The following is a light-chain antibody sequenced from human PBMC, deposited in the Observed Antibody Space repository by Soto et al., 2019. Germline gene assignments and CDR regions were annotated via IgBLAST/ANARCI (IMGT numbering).Light chain of an antibody. J-gene: IGKJ3*01. CDR3: QQYDNLPFT. CDR1: QDISTF. V-gene: IGKV1-33*01. CDR2: DAS. Sequence: DIQMTQSPSSLSASVGDRVTITCQASQDISTFLNWYQHKPGKAPKLLIYDASNLETGVPSRFSGSGSWTDFTFTISSLQPEDIATYYCQQYDNLPFTFGPGTKVDIK.